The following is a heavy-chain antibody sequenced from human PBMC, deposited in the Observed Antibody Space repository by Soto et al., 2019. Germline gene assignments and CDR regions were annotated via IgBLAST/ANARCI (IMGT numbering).Heavy chain of an antibody. D-gene: IGHD2-15*01. CDR1: GFTFETSW. Sequence: PXXSLRLSCAASGFTFETSWMTWVRQAPGKGREXVANIXQDGTDNYYVXXVKDRFTXSRDKAKNPPYLQMNSLRVEDTAVYFCVRERISSWGQGTLVTVSS. CDR3: VRERISS. V-gene: IGHV3-7*01. J-gene: IGHJ4*02. CDR2: IXQDGTDN.